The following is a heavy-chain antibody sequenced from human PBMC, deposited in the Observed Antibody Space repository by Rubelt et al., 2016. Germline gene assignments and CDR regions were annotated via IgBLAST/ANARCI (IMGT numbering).Heavy chain of an antibody. Sequence: QLQLQESGPGLVKPSETLSLTCTVSGGSITRSSYYWGWIRQPPGKGLEWIGYIYYSGSTNYNPSLKSRVTISVDTSKNQFSLKLSSVTAADTAVYYCARLRSGFDYWGQGTLVTVSS. V-gene: IGHV4-61*05. CDR1: GGSITRSSYY. J-gene: IGHJ4*02. D-gene: IGHD4/OR15-4a*01. CDR2: IYYSGST. CDR3: ARLRSGFDY.